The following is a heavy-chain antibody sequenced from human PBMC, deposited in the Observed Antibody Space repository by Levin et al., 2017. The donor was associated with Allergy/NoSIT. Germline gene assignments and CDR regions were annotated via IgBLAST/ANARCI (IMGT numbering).Heavy chain of an antibody. CDR3: AKVWEWLALGFDY. Sequence: GESLKISCAASGFTFSSYAMSWVRQAPGKGLEWVSAISGSGGSTYYADSVKGRFTISRDNSKNTLYLQMNSLRAEDTAVYYCAKVWEWLALGFDYWGQGTLVTVSS. CDR2: ISGSGGST. D-gene: IGHD6-19*01. CDR1: GFTFSSYA. J-gene: IGHJ4*02. V-gene: IGHV3-23*01.